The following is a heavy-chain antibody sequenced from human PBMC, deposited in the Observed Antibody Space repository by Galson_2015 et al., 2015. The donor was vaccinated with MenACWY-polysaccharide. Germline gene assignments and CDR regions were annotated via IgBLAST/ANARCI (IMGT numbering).Heavy chain of an antibody. V-gene: IGHV3-7*01. D-gene: IGHD3-3*01. CDR3: ARARSWSGFFAFDF. J-gene: IGHJ3*01. Sequence: SLRLSCAASGFPFSDSWMTWLRQAPGKGLEWVATIKQSGSEKYYVDSVEGRFTVSRDDAKNSLYLQMNGLRAEDTAVYYCARARSWSGFFAFDFWGQGTMVTVSS. CDR1: GFPFSDSW. CDR2: IKQSGSEK.